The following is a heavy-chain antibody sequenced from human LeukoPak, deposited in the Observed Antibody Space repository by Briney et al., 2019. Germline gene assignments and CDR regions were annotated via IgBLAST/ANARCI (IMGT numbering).Heavy chain of an antibody. V-gene: IGHV3-9*03. J-gene: IGHJ3*02. D-gene: IGHD1-14*01. CDR1: GFTFDDYA. CDR3: AKGPGTSQNAFDI. Sequence: PGGSLRLSCAASGFTFDDYAMHWVRQAPGKGLEWVSGISWNSGSIGYADSVKGRFTISRDNAKNSLYLQMNSLRAEDMALYYCAKGPGTSQNAFDIWGQGTMVTVSS. CDR2: ISWNSGSI.